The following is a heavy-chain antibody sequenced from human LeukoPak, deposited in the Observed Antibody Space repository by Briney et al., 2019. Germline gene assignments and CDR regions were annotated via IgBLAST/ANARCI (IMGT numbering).Heavy chain of an antibody. CDR2: IYHSGST. J-gene: IGHJ3*02. CDR3: ARRAHYYDSSGYFNDAFDI. Sequence: SGTLSLTCAVSGGSISSSNWWSWVRQPPGKGLEWIGEIYHSGSTNYNPSLKSRVTISVDKSKNQFSLKLSSVTAADTAVYYCARRAHYYDSSGYFNDAFDIWGQGTMVTVSS. CDR1: GGSISSSNW. V-gene: IGHV4-4*02. D-gene: IGHD3-22*01.